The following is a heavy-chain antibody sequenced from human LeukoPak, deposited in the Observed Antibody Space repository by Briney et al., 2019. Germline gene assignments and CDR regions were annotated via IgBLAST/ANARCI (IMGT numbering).Heavy chain of an antibody. V-gene: IGHV3-66*01. CDR1: GFTVSSNY. D-gene: IGHD6-19*01. CDR3: ARDLGEAVAGSYGMDV. J-gene: IGHJ6*02. CDR2: IYSGGST. Sequence: PGGSLRLSCAASGFTVSSNYMSWVRQAPGKGLEWVSVIYSGGSTYYADSVKGRFTISRDNSKNTLYLQMNSLRAEDTAVYYCARDLGEAVAGSYGMDVWGQGTTVTVSS.